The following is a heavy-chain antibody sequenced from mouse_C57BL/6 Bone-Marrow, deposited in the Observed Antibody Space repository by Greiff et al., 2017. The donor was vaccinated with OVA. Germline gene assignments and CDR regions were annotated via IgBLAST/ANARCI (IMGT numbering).Heavy chain of an antibody. Sequence: QVQLKQPGTELVKPGASVKLSCKASGYTFTSYWMHWVKQRPGQGLEWIGNISPSNGGTNYNEKVKSKATLTVDKTSSTAYMQRSSRTSKDSAVYYCARGGSSYTWFAYWGQGTLVTVSA. CDR3: ARGGSSYTWFAY. V-gene: IGHV1-53*01. D-gene: IGHD1-1*01. J-gene: IGHJ3*01. CDR2: ISPSNGGT. CDR1: GYTFTSYW.